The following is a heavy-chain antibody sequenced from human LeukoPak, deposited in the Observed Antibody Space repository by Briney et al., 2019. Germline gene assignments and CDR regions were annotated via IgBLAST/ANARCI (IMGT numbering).Heavy chain of an antibody. CDR1: GGSITTSGQY. D-gene: IGHD6-13*01. CDR3: ASSSSWYRSSGRYFDS. CDR2: FYYGGNS. J-gene: IGHJ4*02. Sequence: KTSETLSLACTVSGGSITTSGQYWGWIRQSPGRGLEWIGNFYYGGNSYHNPSLKSRVVISVDTSKNQFSLRLSSVTAADTAVYYCASSSSWYRSSGRYFDSWGQGTLVTVSS. V-gene: IGHV4-39*07.